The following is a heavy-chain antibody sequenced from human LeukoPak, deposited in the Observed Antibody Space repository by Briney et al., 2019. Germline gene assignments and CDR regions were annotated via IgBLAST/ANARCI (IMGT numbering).Heavy chain of an antibody. Sequence: GGSLRLSCAASGFTFSSYAMHWVRQAPGKGLEWVAVISYDGSNKYYADSVKGRFTISRDNSKNTLYLQMNSLRAEDTAVYYCARARVVRGVFDYWGQGTLVTVSS. CDR3: ARARVVRGVFDY. D-gene: IGHD3-10*01. CDR1: GFTFSSYA. J-gene: IGHJ4*02. CDR2: ISYDGSNK. V-gene: IGHV3-30-3*01.